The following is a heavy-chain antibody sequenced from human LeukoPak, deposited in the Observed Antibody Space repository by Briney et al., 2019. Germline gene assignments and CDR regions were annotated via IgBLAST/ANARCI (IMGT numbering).Heavy chain of an antibody. D-gene: IGHD6-13*01. J-gene: IGHJ4*02. CDR1: GFSLSTSGMC. CDR3: ARTVYISSWYDTDY. V-gene: IGHV2-70*11. Sequence: SGPALVKPTQTLTLTCTFSGFSLSTSGMCVSWIRQPPGKALEWLARIDWDDDKYYSTSLKTRLTISKDTSKNQVVLTMTNMDPVDTATCSCARTVYISSWYDTDYWGQGTLVTVSS. CDR2: IDWDDDK.